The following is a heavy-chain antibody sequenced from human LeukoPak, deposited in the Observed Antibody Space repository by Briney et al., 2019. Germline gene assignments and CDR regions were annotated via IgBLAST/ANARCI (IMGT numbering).Heavy chain of an antibody. V-gene: IGHV1-3*01. J-gene: IGHJ4*02. CDR2: INAGNANT. CDR3: ARARGSGWYFDY. Sequence: ASVKVSCKASGYTFTSYAMHWVRQAPGQRLEWMGWINAGNANTKYSQKFQGRVTITRDTSASTAYMELSSLRSEDTAVYYCARARGSGWYFDYWGQGTLVTVSS. D-gene: IGHD6-19*01. CDR1: GYTFTSYA.